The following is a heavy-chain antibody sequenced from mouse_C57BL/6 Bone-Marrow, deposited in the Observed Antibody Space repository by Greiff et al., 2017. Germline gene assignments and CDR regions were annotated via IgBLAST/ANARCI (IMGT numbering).Heavy chain of an antibody. J-gene: IGHJ4*01. Sequence: QVQLQQSGAELARPGASVKLSCKASGYTFTNYWMHWVKQRPGQGLEWIGMMHPNGGSPDYNEKFKSEATLSVDKSSRTAYMELSSLTSEDSAVYYWARSYDYDDYTMDYWGQGTSVTVSS. CDR2: MHPNGGSP. CDR1: GYTFTNYW. D-gene: IGHD2-4*01. CDR3: ARSYDYDDYTMDY. V-gene: IGHV1-64*01.